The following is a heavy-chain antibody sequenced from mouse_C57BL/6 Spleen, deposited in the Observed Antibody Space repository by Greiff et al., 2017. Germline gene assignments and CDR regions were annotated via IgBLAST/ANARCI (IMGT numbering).Heavy chain of an antibody. D-gene: IGHD1-1*01. CDR2: IDPETGGT. J-gene: IGHJ4*01. CDR1: GYPFTDYE. Sequence: QVQLQQSGAELVRPGASVTLSCKASGYPFTDYEMHWVKQTPVHGLEWIGAIDPETGGTAYNQKFKGKAILTADKSSSTAYMELRSLTSEDSAIYYCTRDYGSSRYAMDYWGQGTSVTVSS. V-gene: IGHV1-15*01. CDR3: TRDYGSSRYAMDY.